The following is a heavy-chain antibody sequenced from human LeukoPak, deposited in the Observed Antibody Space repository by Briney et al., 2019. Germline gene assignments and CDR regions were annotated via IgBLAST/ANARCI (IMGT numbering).Heavy chain of an antibody. CDR1: GFTFRSYA. J-gene: IGHJ6*03. D-gene: IGHD3-10*01. V-gene: IGHV3-23*01. CDR3: PKGLRKRGISMVRGVTSSYYFYYMDV. CDR2: ISGGGAKT. Sequence: GGSLRLSCAASGFTFRSYAMTWVRQAPGKGLEWVSAISGGGAKTYYADSVKGLFTISRDNSRNTLYLQMNSLRAEDTAVYYCPKGLRKRGISMVRGVTSSYYFYYMDVWGKGTTVTISS.